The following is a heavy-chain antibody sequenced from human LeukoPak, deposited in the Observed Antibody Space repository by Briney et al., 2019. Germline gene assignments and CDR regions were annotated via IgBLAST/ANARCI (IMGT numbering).Heavy chain of an antibody. CDR3: ARAEVWYYGSGSPNWFDP. CDR1: GFTFTSSA. D-gene: IGHD3-10*01. Sequence: SVKVSCKASGFTFTSSAVQWVRQARGQRLEWIGWIVVGSGNTNYAQKFQERVTITRDMSTSTAYMELSGLGSEDTAVYYCARAEVWYYGSGSPNWFDPWGQGTLVTVSS. V-gene: IGHV1-58*01. J-gene: IGHJ5*02. CDR2: IVVGSGNT.